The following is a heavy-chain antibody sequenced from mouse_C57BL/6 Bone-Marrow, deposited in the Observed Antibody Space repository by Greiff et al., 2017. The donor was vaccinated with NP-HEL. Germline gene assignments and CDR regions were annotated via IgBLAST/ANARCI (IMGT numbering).Heavy chain of an antibody. CDR1: GYAFSSYW. Sequence: QVQLKQSGAELVKPGASVKISCKASGYAFSSYWLNWVKQRPGKGLEWIGQIYPGDGDTNYNGKFKGKATLTADKSSSTAYMQLSSLTSESSAVYFCARGRLRPLYYAMDYWGQGTSVTVSS. D-gene: IGHD2-4*01. CDR3: ARGRLRPLYYAMDY. CDR2: IYPGDGDT. J-gene: IGHJ4*01. V-gene: IGHV1-80*01.